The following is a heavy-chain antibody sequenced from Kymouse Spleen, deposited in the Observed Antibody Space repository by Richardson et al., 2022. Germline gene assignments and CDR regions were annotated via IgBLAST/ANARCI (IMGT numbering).Heavy chain of an antibody. CDR3: ARGRAVADDYYGMDV. CDR2: IYYSGST. D-gene: IGHD6-19*01. Sequence: QVQLQESGPGLVKPSETLSLTCTVSGGSISSYYWSWIRQPPGKGLEWIGYIYYSGSTNYNPSLKSRVTISVDTSKNQFSLKLSSVTAADTAVYYCARGRAVADDYYGMDVWGQGTTVTVSS. V-gene: IGHV4-59*01. CDR1: GGSISSYY. J-gene: IGHJ6*02.